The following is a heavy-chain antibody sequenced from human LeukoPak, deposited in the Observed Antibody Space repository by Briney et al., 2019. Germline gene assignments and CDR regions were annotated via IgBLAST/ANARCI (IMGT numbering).Heavy chain of an antibody. D-gene: IGHD5-18*01. CDR2: LSSDGSNK. CDR3: ARATGLWTPFDY. V-gene: IGHV3-30*04. Sequence: GGSLRLSCAASGFTFSHYAIHWVRQAPGKGLEWVAVLSSDGSNKYYADSVKGRFSISRDSSKNTLYLQMNSLRAEDTAVYYCARATGLWTPFDYWGQGTQVSVSS. J-gene: IGHJ4*02. CDR1: GFTFSHYA.